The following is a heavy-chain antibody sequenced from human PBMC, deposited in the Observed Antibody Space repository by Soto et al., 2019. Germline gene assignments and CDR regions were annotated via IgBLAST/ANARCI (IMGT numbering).Heavy chain of an antibody. V-gene: IGHV3-21*01. CDR1: GFTFSSYS. CDR2: ISSSSSYI. Sequence: PGGSLRLSCAASGFTFSSYSMNWVRQAPGKGLEWVSSISSSSSYIYYADSVKGRFTISRDNAKNSLYLQMNSLRAEDTAVYYCARDRSSSSWTNYYYYYGMDVWGQGTTVTAP. J-gene: IGHJ6*02. CDR3: ARDRSSSSWTNYYYYYGMDV. D-gene: IGHD6-13*01.